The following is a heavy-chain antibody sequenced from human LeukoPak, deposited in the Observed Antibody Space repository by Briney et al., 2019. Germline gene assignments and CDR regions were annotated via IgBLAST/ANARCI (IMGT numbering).Heavy chain of an antibody. CDR3: ARDREGGHGSNQGDYDY. CDR2: ISVYKRNT. D-gene: IGHD3-10*01. Sequence: ASVKVSCKASGYTFTSYGISWVRQAPGQGLEWMGWISVYKRNTNYAQKFQGRVTMTTDTSTSTAYMELRSLRSDDTAVYYCARDREGGHGSNQGDYDYWGQGTLVTVSS. V-gene: IGHV1-18*01. J-gene: IGHJ4*02. CDR1: GYTFTSYG.